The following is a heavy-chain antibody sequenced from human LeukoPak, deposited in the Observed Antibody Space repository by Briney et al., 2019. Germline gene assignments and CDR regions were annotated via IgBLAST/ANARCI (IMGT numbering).Heavy chain of an antibody. CDR1: GGTFSSYA. D-gene: IGHD5-18*01. J-gene: IGHJ3*02. Sequence: ASVKVSCKASGGTFSSYAISWVRQAPGQGLEWMGRIIPIFGTANYAQKFQGRVTITTDESTSTAYMELSSLRSEDTAVYYCAGRYSYPDAFDIWGQRTMVTVSS. V-gene: IGHV1-69*05. CDR2: IIPIFGTA. CDR3: AGRYSYPDAFDI.